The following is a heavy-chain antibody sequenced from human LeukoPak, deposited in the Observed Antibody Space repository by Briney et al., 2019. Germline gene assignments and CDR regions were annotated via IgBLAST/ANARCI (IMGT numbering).Heavy chain of an antibody. CDR2: ISWNSGSI. D-gene: IGHD6-6*01. Sequence: GGSLRLSCAASGFTFDDYGMSWVRQAPGKGLEWVSGISWNSGSIGYADSVKGRFTISRDDAKNSLYLQMNSLRAEDTAVYYCAKGSVAARLFFDYWGQGTLVTVSS. V-gene: IGHV3-20*04. CDR3: AKGSVAARLFFDY. J-gene: IGHJ4*02. CDR1: GFTFDDYG.